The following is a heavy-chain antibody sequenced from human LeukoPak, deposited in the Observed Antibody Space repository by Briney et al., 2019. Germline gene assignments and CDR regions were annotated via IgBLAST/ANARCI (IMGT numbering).Heavy chain of an antibody. Sequence: GRSLRLSCAASEFTFSSYTMNWVRQAPGKGLEWVSSISYSGSYIYYADSVKGRFTISRDNAENSLYLQMNSLRAEDTAVYYCARGAYGDGYYFDSWGQGTLVTVSS. CDR2: ISYSGSYI. CDR3: ARGAYGDGYYFDS. CDR1: EFTFSSYT. V-gene: IGHV3-21*01. J-gene: IGHJ4*02. D-gene: IGHD4-17*01.